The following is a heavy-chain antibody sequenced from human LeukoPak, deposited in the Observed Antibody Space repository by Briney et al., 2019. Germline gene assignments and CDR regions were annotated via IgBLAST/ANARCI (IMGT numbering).Heavy chain of an antibody. Sequence: PGGSLRLSCAPSGFTVSSNYMSWVRQAPGKGLEWVSVIYSGGSTYYADSVKGRFTISRDNSKNTLYLQMNSLRAEDTAVYYCASGRGLPFNYWGQGTLVTVSS. J-gene: IGHJ4*02. D-gene: IGHD1-26*01. CDR3: ASGRGLPFNY. CDR2: IYSGGST. CDR1: GFTVSSNY. V-gene: IGHV3-66*02.